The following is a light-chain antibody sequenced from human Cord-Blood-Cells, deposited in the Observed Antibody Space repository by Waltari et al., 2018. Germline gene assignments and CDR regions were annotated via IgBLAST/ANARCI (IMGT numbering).Light chain of an antibody. CDR2: DAS. Sequence: EIVLTQSPATLSFSSGEIATLSCGASQRVSSSYLAWYQQKPGRAPRLLIYDASSRATGIPDRFSGSGSGTDFTLTISRLEPEDFAVYYCQQYGSLPFTFGPGTKVDIK. CDR3: QQYGSLPFT. CDR1: QRVSSSY. V-gene: IGKV3D-20*01. J-gene: IGKJ3*01.